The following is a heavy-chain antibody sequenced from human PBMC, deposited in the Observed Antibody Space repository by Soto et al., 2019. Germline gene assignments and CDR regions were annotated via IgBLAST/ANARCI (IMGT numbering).Heavy chain of an antibody. CDR2: VSYGGSNK. V-gene: IGHV3-30*18. J-gene: IGHJ4*02. CDR3: AKEFHSWNYFDY. CDR1: GFTFSSSG. Sequence: QVQLVESGGGVVQPGRSLRLSCAASGFTFSSSGMHWVRQAPGKGLEWVAVVSYGGSNKFYADSVKGRFTISRDNFRNTLYLQMNSLRAEDTAVYYCAKEFHSWNYFDYWGQGTLVTVSS. D-gene: IGHD1-20*01.